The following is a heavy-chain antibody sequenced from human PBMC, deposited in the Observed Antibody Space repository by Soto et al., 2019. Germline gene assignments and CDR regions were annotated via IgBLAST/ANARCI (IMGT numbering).Heavy chain of an antibody. J-gene: IGHJ5*02. CDR2: IYYSGST. V-gene: IGHV4-39*01. CDR1: GGSISSSSYY. D-gene: IGHD3-22*01. Sequence: QLQLQESGPGLVKPSETLSLTCTVSGGSISSSSYYWGWIRQPPGKGLEWIGSIYYSGSTYYNPSLKSRVTISVDTSKNQFSLKLSSVTAADTAVYYCARHVTDSSGSGWFDPWGQGTLVTVSS. CDR3: ARHVTDSSGSGWFDP.